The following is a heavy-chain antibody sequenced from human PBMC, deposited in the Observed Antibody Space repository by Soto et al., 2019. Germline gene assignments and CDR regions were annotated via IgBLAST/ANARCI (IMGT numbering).Heavy chain of an antibody. Sequence: VASVKVSCKASGYTFTGYYMHWVRQAPGQGLEWMGWINPNSGGTNYAQKFQGWVTMTRDTSISTAYMELGRLRSDDTAVYYCAREGWGGLNMVRGAQYYYYGMDVWGQGTTVTVSS. CDR3: AREGWGGLNMVRGAQYYYYGMDV. D-gene: IGHD3-10*01. CDR2: INPNSGGT. CDR1: GYTFTGYY. V-gene: IGHV1-2*04. J-gene: IGHJ6*02.